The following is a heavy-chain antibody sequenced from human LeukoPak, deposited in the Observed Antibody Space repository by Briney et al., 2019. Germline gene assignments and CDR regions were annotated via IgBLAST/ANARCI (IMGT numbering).Heavy chain of an antibody. CDR3: ARVDGSGDY. CDR2: IVPIFGTA. D-gene: IGHD3-10*01. J-gene: IGHJ4*02. CDR1: GDTFSSYA. V-gene: IGHV1-69*13. Sequence: ASVKVSCKASGDTFSSYAISWVRQAPGQGLEWMGGIVPIFGTANYAQKFQGRVTITADESTSTAYMELNSLRSEDTAVYYCARVDGSGDYWGQGTLVTVSS.